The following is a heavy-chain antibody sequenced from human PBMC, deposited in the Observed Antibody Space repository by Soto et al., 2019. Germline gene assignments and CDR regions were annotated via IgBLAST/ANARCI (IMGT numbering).Heavy chain of an antibody. V-gene: IGHV1-2*02. J-gene: IGHJ6*02. Sequence: ASVKVSCKASGYTFTGYYMHWVRQAPGQGLEWMGWINPNSGGTNYAQKFQGRVTMTRDTSISTAYMELSRLRSDDTALYYCARGIVVVVAAKEIRDYYYGMDVWGQGTTVTVSS. D-gene: IGHD2-15*01. CDR2: INPNSGGT. CDR3: ARGIVVVVAAKEIRDYYYGMDV. CDR1: GYTFTGYY.